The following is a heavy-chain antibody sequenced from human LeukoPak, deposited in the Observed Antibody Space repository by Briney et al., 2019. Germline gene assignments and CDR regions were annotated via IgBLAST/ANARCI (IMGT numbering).Heavy chain of an antibody. Sequence: GGSLRLSCAASGFTFSSSAIFWVRQAPGKGLEWVSTISGSGGSTYYADSVKGRFTISRDNSKNTLYLKMNSLRADDTAVYYCAKDLRYSTTWYYFDYWGQGTLVTVSS. CDR1: GFTFSSSA. V-gene: IGHV3-23*01. CDR2: ISGSGGST. J-gene: IGHJ4*02. D-gene: IGHD6-13*01. CDR3: AKDLRYSTTWYYFDY.